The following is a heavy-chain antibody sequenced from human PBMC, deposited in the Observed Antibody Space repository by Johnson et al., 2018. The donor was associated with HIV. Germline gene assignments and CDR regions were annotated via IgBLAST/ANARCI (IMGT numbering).Heavy chain of an antibody. CDR1: GFTFRIYD. Sequence: QVHLVESGGGVVQPGGSLRLSCAASGFTFRIYDMQWVRQAPGKGLEWLAYIRSDGVNKQYTDSVKGRFTISRDNTKNSLYLQMNSLRAEDTAVYYCARANRGRNDAFDIWGQGTMVTVSS. J-gene: IGHJ3*02. CDR3: ARANRGRNDAFDI. D-gene: IGHD2-15*01. CDR2: IRSDGVNK. V-gene: IGHV3-30*02.